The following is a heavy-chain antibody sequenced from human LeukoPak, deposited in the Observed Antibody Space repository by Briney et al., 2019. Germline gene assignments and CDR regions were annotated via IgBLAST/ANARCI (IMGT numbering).Heavy chain of an antibody. CDR1: GGSISSYY. CDR2: IYYSGST. J-gene: IGHJ5*02. CDR3: ARAIERNWFDP. Sequence: SETLSLTCTVSGGSISSYYWSWIRQPPGKGLEWIGYIYYSGSTNYNPSLKSRVTISVDTSKNQFSLKLSSVTAADTAVYYCARAIERNWFDPWGQGTLVTVSS. V-gene: IGHV4-59*01.